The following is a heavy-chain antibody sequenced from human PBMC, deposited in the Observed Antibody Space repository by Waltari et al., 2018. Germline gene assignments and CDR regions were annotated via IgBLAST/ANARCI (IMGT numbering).Heavy chain of an antibody. CDR1: GGSISSYY. D-gene: IGHD1-26*01. CDR3: ARGGGIVGATFDY. Sequence: QVQLQESGPGLVKPSETLSLTCTVSGGSISSYYWIWIRQPPGKGLEWIGYIYYSGSTNYNPSLKSRVTISVDTSKNQFSLKLSSVTAADTAVYYCARGGGIVGATFDYWGQGTLVTVSS. V-gene: IGHV4-59*01. CDR2: IYYSGST. J-gene: IGHJ4*02.